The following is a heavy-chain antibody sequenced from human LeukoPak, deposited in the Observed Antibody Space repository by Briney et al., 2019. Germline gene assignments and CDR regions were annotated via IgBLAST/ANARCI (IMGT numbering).Heavy chain of an antibody. CDR1: GFTFSSYW. CDR3: ARGGAATGWFDP. V-gene: IGHV3-74*01. D-gene: IGHD6-25*01. J-gene: IGHJ5*02. Sequence: GGSLRLSCAASGFTFSSYWMHWVRQAPGKGPVWVSRINSDGSSKSYADSVKGRFTISRDNAKNTSYLQMNSLRAEDTAVYYCARGGAATGWFDPWGQGTLVTVSS. CDR2: INSDGSSK.